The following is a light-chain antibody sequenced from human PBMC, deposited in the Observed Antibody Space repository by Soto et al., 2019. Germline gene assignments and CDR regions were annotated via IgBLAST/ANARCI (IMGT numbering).Light chain of an antibody. CDR3: QQSDAIPWT. CDR2: VAS. CDR1: QSIDTY. V-gene: IGKV1-39*01. Sequence: DIPMTQSPSSLSASVGDRVTIKCRASQSIDTYLNWYQQKPGKAPKVLIYVASRLQTGVPSRFSGSGSGTDFSLTITSLQPEDFATYFCQQSDAIPWTFGQGTRVEVK. J-gene: IGKJ1*01.